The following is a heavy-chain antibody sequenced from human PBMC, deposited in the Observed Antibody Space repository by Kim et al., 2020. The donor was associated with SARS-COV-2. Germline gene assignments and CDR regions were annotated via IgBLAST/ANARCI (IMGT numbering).Heavy chain of an antibody. J-gene: IGHJ6*02. CDR1: GFTFSSYG. CDR2: ISNDGSRK. Sequence: GGSLRLSCAPSGFTFSSYGMHWVRQAPGKGLEWVAVISNDGSRKVYADSVKGRLTISRDNSKNTVSLQMNSLTTEDTAVYYCAKDLQAYYDTSGAVGGQGTTVTVSS. CDR3: AKDLQAYYDTSGAV. V-gene: IGHV3-30*18. D-gene: IGHD3-22*01.